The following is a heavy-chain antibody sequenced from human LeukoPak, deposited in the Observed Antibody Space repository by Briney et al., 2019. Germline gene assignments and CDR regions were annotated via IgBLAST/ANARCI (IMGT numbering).Heavy chain of an antibody. CDR3: ASAMVGFFDY. D-gene: IGHD5-18*01. CDR2: ISWNSGSI. V-gene: IGHV3-9*01. J-gene: IGHJ4*02. CDR1: GFTFSSYA. Sequence: PGGSLRLSCAASGFTFSSYAMSWVRQAPGKGLEWVSGISWNSGSIGYADSVKGRFTISRDNAKNSLYLQMNSLRAEDTALYYCASAMVGFFDYWGQGTLVTVSS.